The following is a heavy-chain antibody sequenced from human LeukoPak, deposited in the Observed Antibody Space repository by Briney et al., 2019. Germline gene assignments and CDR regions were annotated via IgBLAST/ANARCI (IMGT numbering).Heavy chain of an antibody. J-gene: IGHJ4*02. CDR1: GYSSTTYW. CDR2: IYPVDSET. Sequence: KDGESLKISCKGSGYSSTTYWIAWVRQMPGKGLEWMGIIYPVDSETRYSPSFQGQVTISADKSISTAYPQWSSLKASDTAMYSCARRHVYNYFFDYWGQGTLVTVSS. CDR3: ARRHVYNYFFDY. V-gene: IGHV5-51*01. D-gene: IGHD5-24*01.